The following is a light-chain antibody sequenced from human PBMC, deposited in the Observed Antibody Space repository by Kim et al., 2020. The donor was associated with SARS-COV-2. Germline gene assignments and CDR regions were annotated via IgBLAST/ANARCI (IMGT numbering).Light chain of an antibody. CDR2: GKN. V-gene: IGLV3-19*01. J-gene: IGLJ1*01. CDR1: SLRSYY. Sequence: SSELTQDPAVSVALGQTVRITCQGDSLRSYYASWYQQKPGQAPVLVIYGKNNRPSGIPDRFSGSSSGNTVSLTITGAQAEDEADYYCNSRDSSGNHLYVF. CDR3: NSRDSSGNHLYV.